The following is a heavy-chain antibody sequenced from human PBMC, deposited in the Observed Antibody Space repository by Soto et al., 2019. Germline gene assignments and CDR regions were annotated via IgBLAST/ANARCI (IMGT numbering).Heavy chain of an antibody. D-gene: IGHD6-13*01. CDR3: ARVMAYEQQMVPFDY. CDR2: VNPHTGGT. CDR1: GYPFIGYY. V-gene: IGHV1-2*02. Sequence: GSGKVCGKTSGYPFIGYYVNWVRQAPGQGLEWMGWVNPHTGGTHYAQKFDGRVTMTRDTSTYTAYMDLSGLKFDDTATYFCARVMAYEQQMVPFDYWGQGTLVTGSS. J-gene: IGHJ4*02.